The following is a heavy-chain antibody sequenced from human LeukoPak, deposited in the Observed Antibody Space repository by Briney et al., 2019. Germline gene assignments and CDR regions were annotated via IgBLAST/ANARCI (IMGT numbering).Heavy chain of an antibody. V-gene: IGHV3-7*01. CDR2: IKQDGSEK. Sequence: GGSQRLSCAASGFTFSSYWMSWVRQAPGKGLEWVANIKQDGSEKYYVDSVKGRFTISRDNAKNSLYLQMNSLRAEDTAVYYCARDGIAAPYDYWGQGTLVTVSS. CDR3: ARDGIAAPYDY. CDR1: GFTFSSYW. D-gene: IGHD6-6*01. J-gene: IGHJ4*02.